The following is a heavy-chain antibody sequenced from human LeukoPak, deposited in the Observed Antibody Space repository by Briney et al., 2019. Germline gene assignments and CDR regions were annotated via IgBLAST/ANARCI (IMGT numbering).Heavy chain of an antibody. CDR1: GGTFSSYA. J-gene: IGHJ3*02. D-gene: IGHD3-16*01. V-gene: IGHV1-18*01. CDR2: ISAYNGNT. Sequence: GASVKVSCKASGGTFSSYAISWVRQAPGQGLEWMGWISAYNGNTNYAQKLQGRVTMTTDTSTSTAYMELRSLRSDDTAVYYCARDRIIIWGRDDAFDIWGQGTMVTVSS. CDR3: ARDRIIIWGRDDAFDI.